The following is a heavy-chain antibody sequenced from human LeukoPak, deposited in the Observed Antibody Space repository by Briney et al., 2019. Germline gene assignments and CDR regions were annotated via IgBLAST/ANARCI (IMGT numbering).Heavy chain of an antibody. Sequence: GASVKVSCKASGYTFTAFFIHWVRQAPGQGLEWMGWVNPNSDGTHYAQKFEGRVTMARGTSINTVYMELSGLRSDDTAAYYCAREFGSGTWDAFDVWGQGTVVAVSS. CDR3: AREFGSGTWDAFDV. D-gene: IGHD3-10*01. CDR1: GYTFTAFF. CDR2: VNPNSDGT. V-gene: IGHV1-2*02. J-gene: IGHJ3*01.